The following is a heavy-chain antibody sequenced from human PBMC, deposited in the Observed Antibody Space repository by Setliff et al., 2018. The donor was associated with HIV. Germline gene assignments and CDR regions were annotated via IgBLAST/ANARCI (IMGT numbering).Heavy chain of an antibody. D-gene: IGHD1-26*01. V-gene: IGHV4-4*02. J-gene: IGHJ4*02. CDR1: GASISSGNW. CDR2: IFHTGST. CDR3: ARLMPNWDDFDY. Sequence: PSETLSLTCAVSGASISSGNWWSWVRQSPGKGLEWIGEIFHTGSTNYNPSLKGRVTISVDTSKNHFSLNVSSLTAADTALYFCARLMPNWDDFDYWGQGTQVTVSS.